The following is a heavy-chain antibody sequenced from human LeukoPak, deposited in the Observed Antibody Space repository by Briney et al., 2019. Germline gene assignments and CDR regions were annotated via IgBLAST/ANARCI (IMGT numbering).Heavy chain of an antibody. CDR2: ISASGTA. Sequence: GGSLRLSCAASGFTSSTYAMTWVRQAPGKGLEWVSVISASGTAHYTDSMKGRFTISRDNSKNTVYLQLSSLRPEDTAVYYCAKARVTTGYYMQVDYWGQGTLVTVSS. CDR1: GFTSSTYA. V-gene: IGHV3-23*01. J-gene: IGHJ4*02. D-gene: IGHD3-9*01. CDR3: AKARVTTGYYMQVDY.